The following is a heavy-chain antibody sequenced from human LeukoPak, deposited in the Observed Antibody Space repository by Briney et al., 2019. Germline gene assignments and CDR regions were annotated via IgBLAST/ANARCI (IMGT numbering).Heavy chain of an antibody. J-gene: IGHJ2*01. CDR1: GFTFSSYA. CDR3: AKAPDRPMIVVVGDDWYFDL. CDR2: ISGSGGST. Sequence: GGSLRLSCAASGFTFSSYAMSWVRQAPGKGLEWVSAISGSGGSTYYADSVKGRFTISRDNSKNTLYLQMNSLRAEDTAVYYCAKAPDRPMIVVVGDDWYFDLWGRGTLVTVSS. V-gene: IGHV3-23*01. D-gene: IGHD3-22*01.